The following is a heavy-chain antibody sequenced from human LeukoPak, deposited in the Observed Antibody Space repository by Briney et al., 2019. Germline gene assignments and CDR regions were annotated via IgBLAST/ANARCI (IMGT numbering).Heavy chain of an antibody. CDR1: GGPFSGYY. Sequence: SETLSLTCAVYGGPFSGYYWSWIRQPPGKGLEWIGEINHSGSTNYNPSLKSRVTISVDTPKNQFSLKLSSVTAADTAVYYCARGDGGSPYDYWGQGTLVTVSS. CDR3: ARGDGGSPYDY. D-gene: IGHD4-23*01. J-gene: IGHJ4*02. V-gene: IGHV4-34*01. CDR2: INHSGST.